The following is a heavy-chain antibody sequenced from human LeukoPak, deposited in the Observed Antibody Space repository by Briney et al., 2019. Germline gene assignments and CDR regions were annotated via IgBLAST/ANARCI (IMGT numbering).Heavy chain of an antibody. CDR2: ISSSSSYI. CDR3: AGRVGATVDY. D-gene: IGHD1-26*01. CDR1: GFTFSSYS. Sequence: GGSLRLSCAASGFTFSSYSMNWVRQAPGEGLEWVSSISSSSSYIYYADSVKGRFTISRDNAKNSLYLQMNSLRAEDTAVYYCAGRVGATVDYWGQGTLVTVSS. V-gene: IGHV3-21*01. J-gene: IGHJ4*02.